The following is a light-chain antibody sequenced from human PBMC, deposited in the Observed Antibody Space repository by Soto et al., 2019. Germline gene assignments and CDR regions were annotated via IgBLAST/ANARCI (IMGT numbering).Light chain of an antibody. CDR3: QQRHMWPIT. Sequence: EVVLTQSPVTLSLSPGERATLSCRASQSFRGLLAWYQQKPGQAPRLLIYDAYNRATGIPPRFRGSGSGTDFTLTISSVEPEDSAVSYCQQRHMWPITFGQGTRLEIK. V-gene: IGKV3-11*01. CDR1: QSFRGL. CDR2: DAY. J-gene: IGKJ5*01.